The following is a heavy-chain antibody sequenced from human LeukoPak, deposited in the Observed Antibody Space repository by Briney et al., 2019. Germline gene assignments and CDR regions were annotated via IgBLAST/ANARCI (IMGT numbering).Heavy chain of an antibody. J-gene: IGHJ4*02. D-gene: IGHD3-22*01. CDR1: GFTFSSYA. CDR3: AKVSDYDSSGYGY. Sequence: GGSLRLSCAASGFTFSSYAMRWVRQAPGKGLEWVSAISGSGGSTYYADSVKGRFTISRDNSKNTLYLQMNSLRAEDTAVYYCAKVSDYDSSGYGYWGQGTLVTVSS. V-gene: IGHV3-23*01. CDR2: ISGSGGST.